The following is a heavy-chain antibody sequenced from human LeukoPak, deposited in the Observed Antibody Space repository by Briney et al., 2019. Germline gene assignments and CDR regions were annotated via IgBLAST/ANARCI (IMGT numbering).Heavy chain of an antibody. V-gene: IGHV4-34*01. D-gene: IGHD2-2*01. CDR3: AREGYCSSTSCYAKRLYAFDI. CDR2: INHSGST. Sequence: SRTLSLTCAVYGGSFSGYYWRWIRQPPGKGLEWIGEINHSGSTNYNPSLKSRVNISVDTSKNQFSLKLSSVTAADTAVYYCAREGYCSSTSCYAKRLYAFDIWGQGTMVTVSS. CDR1: GGSFSGYY. J-gene: IGHJ3*02.